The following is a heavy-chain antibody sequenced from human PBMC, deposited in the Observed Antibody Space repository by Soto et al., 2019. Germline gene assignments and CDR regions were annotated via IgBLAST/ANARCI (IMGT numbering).Heavy chain of an antibody. CDR3: AREGGSYSSFDY. Sequence: QVQLVQSGAEVKKPGASVQVSCKASGYTFTSYSISWVRQAPGQGLEWMGWTSADNGNTKDAQKFQGRVTMTTDTSTSTAYMELRSLRSDDTAVYYCAREGGSYSSFDYWGQGTLVTVSP. CDR2: TSADNGNT. V-gene: IGHV1-18*01. CDR1: GYTFTSYS. J-gene: IGHJ4*02. D-gene: IGHD1-26*01.